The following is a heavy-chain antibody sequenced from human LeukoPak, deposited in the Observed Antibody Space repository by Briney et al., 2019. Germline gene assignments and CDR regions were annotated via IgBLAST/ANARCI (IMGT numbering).Heavy chain of an antibody. D-gene: IGHD1-1*01. J-gene: IGHJ3*02. V-gene: IGHV3-21*01. CDR2: ITSSSIYI. CDR1: GFTFSTYS. CDR3: ARDRSGRDAFDI. Sequence: GGSLRLSCAASGFTFSTYSMNWVRQAPGKGLEWVSSITSSSIYIHYADSVKGRFTLSRDNAKNSLYLQMNSLGAEDTAVYYCARDRSGRDAFDIWGQGTMVTVSS.